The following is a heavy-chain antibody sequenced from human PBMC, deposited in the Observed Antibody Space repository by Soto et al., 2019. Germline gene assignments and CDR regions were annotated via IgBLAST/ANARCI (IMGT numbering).Heavy chain of an antibody. J-gene: IGHJ4*02. CDR1: GGSISSGGYS. CDR2: IYHSGST. CDR3: ARGGGSYSFDY. V-gene: IGHV4-30-2*05. D-gene: IGHD1-26*01. Sequence: SETLSLTCAVSGGSISSGGYSWSWIRQPPGKGLEWIGYIYHSGSTYYNLSLKSRVTISVDTSKNQFSLKLNSVTAADTAVYYCARGGGSYSFDYWGQGTLVTVSS.